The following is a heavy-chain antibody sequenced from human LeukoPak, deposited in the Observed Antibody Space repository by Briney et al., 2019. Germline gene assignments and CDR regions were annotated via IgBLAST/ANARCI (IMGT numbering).Heavy chain of an antibody. CDR1: GFTFSSYA. Sequence: PGGSLRLSCAASGFTFSSYAMSWVRQAPGKGLEWVSAISGSGGSTYYADSVKGRFTISRDNSKNTLYLQMNSLRAEDTAVYYCAKGVSYDFWSGYYGLDYWGQGTLVTVSP. CDR2: ISGSGGST. D-gene: IGHD3-3*01. CDR3: AKGVSYDFWSGYYGLDY. J-gene: IGHJ4*02. V-gene: IGHV3-23*01.